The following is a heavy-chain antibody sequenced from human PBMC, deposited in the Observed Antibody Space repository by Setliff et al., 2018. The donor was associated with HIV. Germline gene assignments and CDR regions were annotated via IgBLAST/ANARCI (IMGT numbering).Heavy chain of an antibody. J-gene: IGHJ4*02. V-gene: IGHV1-69*13. CDR3: ARGDTAMVYFDY. CDR2: IIPIFGTA. Sequence: GASVKVSCKISGYTLTEVSMHWVRQAPGKGLEWMGGIIPIFGTANYAQKFQGRVTITADESTSTAYMELSSLRSEDTAVYYCARGDTAMVYFDYWGQGTLVTVSS. D-gene: IGHD5-18*01. CDR1: GYTLTEVS.